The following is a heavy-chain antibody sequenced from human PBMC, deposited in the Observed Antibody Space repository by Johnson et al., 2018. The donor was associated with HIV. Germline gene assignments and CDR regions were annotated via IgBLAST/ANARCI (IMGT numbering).Heavy chain of an antibody. CDR2: ISYDGSNK. V-gene: IGHV3-30-3*01. CDR1: GFTFSSYA. J-gene: IGHJ3*02. D-gene: IGHD3-22*01. CDR3: ARAGANYYYDSSGYYGLGAFDI. Sequence: QVQLVESGGGVVQPGRSLRLSCAASGFTFSSYAMHWVRQAPGKGLEWVAVISYDGSNKYYADSVKGRFTISRDNSKNTLYLQMNSLRAEDTAVYYCARAGANYYYDSSGYYGLGAFDIWGQGTMVTVSS.